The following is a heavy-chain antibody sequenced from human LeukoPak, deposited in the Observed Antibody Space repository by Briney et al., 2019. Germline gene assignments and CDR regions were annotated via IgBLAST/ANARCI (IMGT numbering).Heavy chain of an antibody. CDR1: GFTFSSYW. CDR2: IKQDGSEK. J-gene: IGHJ4*02. CDR3: ARDDYYYGSGSYYKGLDY. D-gene: IGHD3-10*01. V-gene: IGHV3-7*03. Sequence: TGGSLRLPCAASGFTFSSYWMSWVRQAPGKGLEWVANIKQDGSEKYYVDSVKGRFTISRDNAKNSLYLQMNSLRAEDTAVYYCARDDYYYGSGSYYKGLDYWGQGTLVTVSS.